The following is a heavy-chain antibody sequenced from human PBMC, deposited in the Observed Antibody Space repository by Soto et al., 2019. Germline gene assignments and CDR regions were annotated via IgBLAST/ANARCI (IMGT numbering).Heavy chain of an antibody. J-gene: IGHJ6*02. V-gene: IGHV1-3*01. Sequence: GASVKVSCKASGYTFTSYAMHWVRQAPGQRLEWMGWINAGNGNTKYSQKFQGRVTITRDTSASTAYMELSSLRSEGTAAYYCAREGTHIVVVTANYYYYYGMDVWGQGTTVTVSS. D-gene: IGHD2-21*02. CDR1: GYTFTSYA. CDR2: INAGNGNT. CDR3: AREGTHIVVVTANYYYYYGMDV.